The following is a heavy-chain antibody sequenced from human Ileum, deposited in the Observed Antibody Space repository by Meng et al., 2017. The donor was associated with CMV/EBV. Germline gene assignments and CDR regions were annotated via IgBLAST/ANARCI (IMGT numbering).Heavy chain of an antibody. D-gene: IGHD3-10*01. CDR1: GDSISGYH. J-gene: IGHJ4*02. V-gene: IGHV4-4*07. CDR2: LRTSGPT. Sequence: QEESGPGLVRPSETLSLTCIVSGDSISGYHWTWIRKPAGKGLEWIGRLRTSGPTDHNPSLKSRVTLSIDTSKNQFSLKLNSVTAADTAVYYCGRAGARGVPVDMWGQGTLVTVSS. CDR3: GRAGARGVPVDM.